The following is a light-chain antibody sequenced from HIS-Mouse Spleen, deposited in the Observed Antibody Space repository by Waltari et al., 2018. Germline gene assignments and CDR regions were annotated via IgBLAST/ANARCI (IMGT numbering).Light chain of an antibody. Sequence: QSALTQPASVSGSPGQSITISCTGPSSDVGSYNLVSWYQQHPGKAPKLMIYEGSKRPSGVSNRFSGSKSGNTASLTISGLQAEDEADYYCCSYAGSSTFPVFGTGTKVTVL. CDR3: CSYAGSSTFPV. J-gene: IGLJ1*01. V-gene: IGLV2-23*03. CDR1: SSDVGSYNL. CDR2: EGS.